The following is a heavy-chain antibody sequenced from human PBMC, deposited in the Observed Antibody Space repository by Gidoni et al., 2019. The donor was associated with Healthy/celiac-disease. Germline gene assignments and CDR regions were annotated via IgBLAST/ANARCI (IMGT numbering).Heavy chain of an antibody. CDR2: ISYDGSNK. D-gene: IGHD6-25*01. V-gene: IGHV3-30-3*01. CDR3: ARDLAANQYYYGMDV. J-gene: IGHJ6*02. Sequence: QVQLVESGGGVVQPGRSLRLSCAASVFTFSGSAMHWVRQAPGKGLEWVAVISYDGSNKYYADSVKGRVTITRDNSKNTLYLQMNSLRAEDTAVYYCARDLAANQYYYGMDVWGQGTTVTVSS. CDR1: VFTFSGSA.